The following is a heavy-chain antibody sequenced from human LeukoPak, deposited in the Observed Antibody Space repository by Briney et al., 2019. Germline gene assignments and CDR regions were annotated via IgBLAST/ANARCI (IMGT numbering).Heavy chain of an antibody. CDR3: TKAGLRGDDSHAKLSDY. J-gene: IGHJ4*02. Sequence: RSSLRLSCAASGFTFSSYAMSWVRQAPGKGLEWVSTISDSGYYTYYADSVKGRFTISRDNSKNTLHLQMNSLRGEDTAVYYCTKAGLRGDDSHAKLSDYWGQGTLVTVSS. D-gene: IGHD2-21*01. CDR1: GFTFSSYA. CDR2: ISDSGYYT. V-gene: IGHV3-23*01.